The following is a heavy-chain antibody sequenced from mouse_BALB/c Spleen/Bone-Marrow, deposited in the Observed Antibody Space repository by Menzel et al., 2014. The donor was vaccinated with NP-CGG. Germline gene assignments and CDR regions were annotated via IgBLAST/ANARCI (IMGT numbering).Heavy chain of an antibody. CDR2: ITDDGGST. J-gene: IGHJ4*01. CDR1: GITFRSNT. Sequence: DVMLVESGGGLVQPGGSLKLSCVVSGITFRSNTMSWIRQTPEKRLEWVAYITDDGGSTYYPYIVKGRFTISRDNAKNTLYLQMSSLKSEDTAMYYCTRPRYPFYVMDSWGQGTSVTVSS. V-gene: IGHV5-12-2*01. D-gene: IGHD2-14*01. CDR3: TRPRYPFYVMDS.